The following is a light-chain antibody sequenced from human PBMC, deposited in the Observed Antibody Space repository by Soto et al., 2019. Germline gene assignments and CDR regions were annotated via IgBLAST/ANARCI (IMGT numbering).Light chain of an antibody. CDR2: DVS. J-gene: IGLJ3*02. V-gene: IGLV2-11*01. Sequence: QSALTQPRSVSGSPGQSVTISCTGTRSDVGGYNDVSWYQQHPGKAPKLMIYDVSKRPSGVPDRFSGSKSDNTASLTISGLQAEDEADYYCCSFAGSSLVVFGGGTKLTVL. CDR1: RSDVGGYND. CDR3: CSFAGSSLVV.